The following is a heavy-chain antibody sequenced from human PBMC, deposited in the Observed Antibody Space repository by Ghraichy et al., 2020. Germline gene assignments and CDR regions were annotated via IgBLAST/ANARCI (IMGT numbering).Heavy chain of an antibody. CDR3: AKIYDFWSGYYLVGRDYFDY. J-gene: IGHJ4*02. CDR1: GFTFSSYA. D-gene: IGHD3-3*01. Sequence: LTCAASGFTFSSYAMSWVRQAPGKGLEWVSAISGSGGSTYYADSVKGRFTISRDNSKNTLYLQMNSLRAEDTAVYYCAKIYDFWSGYYLVGRDYFDYWGQGTLVTVSS. CDR2: ISGSGGST. V-gene: IGHV3-23*01.